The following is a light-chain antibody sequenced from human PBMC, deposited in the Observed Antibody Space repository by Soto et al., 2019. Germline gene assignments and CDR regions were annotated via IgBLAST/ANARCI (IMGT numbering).Light chain of an antibody. Sequence: EFVLTQSPGTLSLSPGERATISCRASQTVRNNYLAWYQQKPGQAPRLLIYDASSRATGSPERFSGGGSGTDFSLTISRRGPEDFSVYYRQQFSSNSLTFGGGTKVDI. V-gene: IGKV3-20*01. CDR2: DAS. CDR1: QTVRNNY. CDR3: QQFSSNSLT. J-gene: IGKJ4*01.